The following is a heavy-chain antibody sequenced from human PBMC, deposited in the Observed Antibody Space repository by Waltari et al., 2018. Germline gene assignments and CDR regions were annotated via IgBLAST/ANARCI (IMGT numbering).Heavy chain of an antibody. CDR3: ARDNSMIYGDYFYYYGMDV. Sequence: QVQLVQSGAEVKKPGASVKVSCKASGYTFTSYAMHWVRQAPGQRLEWMGWIDAGNGNTKYSPKFPGRVTITRDTSASTAYMELSSLRSEDTAVYYCARDNSMIYGDYFYYYGMDVWGQGTTVTVSS. V-gene: IGHV1-3*01. CDR1: GYTFTSYA. J-gene: IGHJ6*02. CDR2: IDAGNGNT. D-gene: IGHD4-17*01.